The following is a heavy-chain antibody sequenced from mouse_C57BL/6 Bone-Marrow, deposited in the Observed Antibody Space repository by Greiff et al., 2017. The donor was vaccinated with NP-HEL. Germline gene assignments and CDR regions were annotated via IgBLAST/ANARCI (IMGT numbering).Heavy chain of an antibody. CDR3: ARDWLTGTAWFAY. V-gene: IGHV2-2*01. Sequence: QVQLKESGPGLVQPSQSLSITCTVSGFSITSYGVHWVRQSPGKGLEGLGVIWSGGSTDYNAAFISRLSISKDNSKSQVFFIMNSLQADDTAIYYCARDWLTGTAWFAYWGQGTLVTVSA. CDR1: GFSITSYG. D-gene: IGHD4-1*01. J-gene: IGHJ3*01. CDR2: IWSGGST.